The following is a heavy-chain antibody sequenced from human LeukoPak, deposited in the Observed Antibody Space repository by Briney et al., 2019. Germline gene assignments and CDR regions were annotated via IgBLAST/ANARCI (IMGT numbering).Heavy chain of an antibody. Sequence: SETLSLTCTVSGGSISSYYWSWIRQPAGKGLEWIGRIYTSGSTNYNPSLKSRVTMSVDTSKNQFSLKLSSVTAADTAVYYCASMEVVAASSDYWGQGTLVTVSS. CDR2: IYTSGST. CDR1: GGSISSYY. D-gene: IGHD2-15*01. J-gene: IGHJ4*02. V-gene: IGHV4-4*07. CDR3: ASMEVVAASSDY.